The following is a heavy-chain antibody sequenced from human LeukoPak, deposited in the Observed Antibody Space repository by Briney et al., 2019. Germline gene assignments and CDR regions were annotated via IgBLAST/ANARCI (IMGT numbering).Heavy chain of an antibody. J-gene: IGHJ6*02. D-gene: IGHD3-22*01. CDR1: GFTFSSYW. V-gene: IGHV3-74*01. CDR2: INSDGSST. Sequence: QPGGSLRLSCAASGFTFSSYWMHWVRQAPGKGLVWVSRINSDGSSTSYADSVKGRFTISRDNAKNTLYLQMNSLRAEDTAVYYCARGDLIRITMIVLVITPGAYGMDVWGQGTTVTVSS. CDR3: ARGDLIRITMIVLVITPGAYGMDV.